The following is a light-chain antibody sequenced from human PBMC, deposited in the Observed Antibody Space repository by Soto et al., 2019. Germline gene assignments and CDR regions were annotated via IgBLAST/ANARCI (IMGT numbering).Light chain of an antibody. CDR1: HSVTTY. CDR2: AAS. J-gene: IGKJ4*01. CDR3: QQSFSDPPLS. Sequence: DIQLTQSPSSLSASVGDRVTITCRASHSVTTYLNWYQQKPGKAPKLLISAASSLRDGVPSSFSGSGSGTAFTLAINSLHPEVFATYYCQQSFSDPPLSFGGGT. V-gene: IGKV1-39*01.